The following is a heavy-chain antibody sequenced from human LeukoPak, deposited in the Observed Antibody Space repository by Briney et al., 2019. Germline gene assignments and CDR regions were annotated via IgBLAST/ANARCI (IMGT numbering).Heavy chain of an antibody. CDR3: ARDRGYSSGWYVY. CDR2: IKQDGSEK. Sequence: GGSLRLSCAASGFTFSSYWMSWVRQAPRKGLEWVANIKQDGSEKYYVDSVKGRFTISRDNAKNSLYLQMNSLRAEDTAVYYCARDRGYSSGWYVYWGQGTLVTVSS. D-gene: IGHD6-19*01. V-gene: IGHV3-7*03. J-gene: IGHJ4*02. CDR1: GFTFSSYW.